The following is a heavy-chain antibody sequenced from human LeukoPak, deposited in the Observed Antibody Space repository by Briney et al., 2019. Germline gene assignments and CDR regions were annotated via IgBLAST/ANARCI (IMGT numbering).Heavy chain of an antibody. CDR1: GGSFSGYY. CDR3: ARGGDGCNYFDY. D-gene: IGHD5-24*01. V-gene: IGHV4-34*01. J-gene: IGHJ4*02. Sequence: SETLSLTCAVYGGSFSGYYWSWIRQPPGKGLEWIGEINHSGSTNYNPSLKSRVTISVDTSKNQFSLKLSSVTAADTAVYYCARGGDGCNYFDYWGQGTLVTVSS. CDR2: INHSGST.